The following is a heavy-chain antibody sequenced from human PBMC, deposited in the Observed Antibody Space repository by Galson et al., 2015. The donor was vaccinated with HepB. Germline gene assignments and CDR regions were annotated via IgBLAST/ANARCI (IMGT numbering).Heavy chain of an antibody. Sequence: SLRLSCAASGFTFSDYYTSWIRQAPGKGLEWVSYISRGGDTIYYADSVKGRFTISRDNAKNSLYLQMKSLRAEDTAVYYCAGYSSPPYFDYWGQGTLVTVSS. CDR3: AGYSSPPYFDY. D-gene: IGHD6-19*01. CDR1: GFTFSDYY. CDR2: ISRGGDTI. J-gene: IGHJ4*02. V-gene: IGHV3-11*01.